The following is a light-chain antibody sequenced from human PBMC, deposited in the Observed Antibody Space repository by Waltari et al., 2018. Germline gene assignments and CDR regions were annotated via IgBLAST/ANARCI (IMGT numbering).Light chain of an antibody. J-gene: IGKJ5*01. CDR3: QQYDNLPIT. Sequence: DIQMTQSPSSLSASVVDRVTITCQASQAISNYLNWYQQKPGKAPKLLIYDASNLETGVPSRFSGSGSGTDFTFTINSLQPEDIATYYCQQYDNLPITFGQGTRLEIK. CDR2: DAS. V-gene: IGKV1-33*01. CDR1: QAISNY.